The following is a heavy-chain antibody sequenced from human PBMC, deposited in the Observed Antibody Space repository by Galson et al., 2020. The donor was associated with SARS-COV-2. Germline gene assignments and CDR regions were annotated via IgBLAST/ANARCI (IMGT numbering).Heavy chain of an antibody. D-gene: IGHD6-13*01. J-gene: IGHJ4*02. Sequence: GESLKLPCAASGFTFSSYWMSRVRQAPGKGPEWVANIKQYGSEKYYVDSVKGRFTISRDNAKNSLYLQMNSLRAEDTAVYYCARVPSSSWYFDYWGQGTLVTVSS. V-gene: IGHV3-7*03. CDR3: ARVPSSSWYFDY. CDR2: IKQYGSEK. CDR1: GFTFSSYW.